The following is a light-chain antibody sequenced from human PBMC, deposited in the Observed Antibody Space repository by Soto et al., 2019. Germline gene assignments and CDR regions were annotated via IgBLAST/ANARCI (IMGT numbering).Light chain of an antibody. Sequence: EIVLTQSPATLSLSPGERATLSCRASQSVSSYLAWYQQKPGQAPRLLIYDASNRATGIPARFSGSGSGTDFTLTISSLEPEDFAVYYCQQRSNWPTSLTFGGGTKVESK. CDR1: QSVSSY. V-gene: IGKV3-11*01. CDR2: DAS. J-gene: IGKJ4*01. CDR3: QQRSNWPTSLT.